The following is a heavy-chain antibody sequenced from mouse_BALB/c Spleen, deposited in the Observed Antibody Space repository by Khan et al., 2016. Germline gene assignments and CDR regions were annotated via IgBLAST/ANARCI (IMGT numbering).Heavy chain of an antibody. CDR3: ARRPAYYGYAMDY. CDR1: GFSLTTYG. J-gene: IGHJ4*01. V-gene: IGHV2-2*02. D-gene: IGHD1-1*01. Sequence: VQLQESGPGLVQPSQSLSITCTVSGFSLTTYGVHWVRQSPGKGLEWLGVIWSGGITDYNAAFISRLSISKDNSKSQVFFKMNSLQVNDTAIYYCARRPAYYGYAMDYWGQGTSVTVSS. CDR2: IWSGGIT.